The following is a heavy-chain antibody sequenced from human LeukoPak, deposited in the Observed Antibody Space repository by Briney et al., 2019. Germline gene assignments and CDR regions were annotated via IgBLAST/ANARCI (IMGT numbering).Heavy chain of an antibody. D-gene: IGHD4-17*01. CDR3: AKDRRIDYGDYYGMDV. V-gene: IGHV3-30*02. CDR2: IRYDGSNK. CDR1: GFTFSSYG. Sequence: PGGSLRLSCAASGFTFSSYGMHWVRQAPGKGLEWVAFIRYDGSNKYYADSVKGRFTISRDNSKNTLYLQMNSLRAEDTAVYYCAKDRRIDYGDYYGMDVWGQGTTVTVSS. J-gene: IGHJ6*02.